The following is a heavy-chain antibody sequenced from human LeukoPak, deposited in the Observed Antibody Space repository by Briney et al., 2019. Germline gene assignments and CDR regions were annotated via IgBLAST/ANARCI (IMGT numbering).Heavy chain of an antibody. CDR2: IIPIFGTA. Sequence: SVKVSCKASGGTFSGYAISWVRQAPGQGLEWMGGIIPIFGTANYAQKSQGRVTITADKSTSTAYMELSSLRSEDTAVYYCARDPHDYGDYTFDYWGQGTLVTVSS. CDR3: ARDPHDYGDYTFDY. J-gene: IGHJ4*02. CDR1: GGTFSGYA. V-gene: IGHV1-69*06. D-gene: IGHD4-17*01.